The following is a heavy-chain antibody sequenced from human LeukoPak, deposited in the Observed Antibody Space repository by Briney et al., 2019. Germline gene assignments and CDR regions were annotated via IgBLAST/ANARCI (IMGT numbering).Heavy chain of an antibody. V-gene: IGHV4-34*01. J-gene: IGHJ4*02. CDR3: ARGIYYGSGSYPPPSDY. CDR2: INHSGST. CDR1: GGSFSGYY. D-gene: IGHD3-10*01. Sequence: SQTLSLTCAVYGGSFSGYYWSWIRQPPGKGLEWIGEINHSGSTNYNPSLKSRVTISVDTSKNQFSLKLSSVTAADTAVYYCARGIYYGSGSYPPPSDYWGQGTLVTVSS.